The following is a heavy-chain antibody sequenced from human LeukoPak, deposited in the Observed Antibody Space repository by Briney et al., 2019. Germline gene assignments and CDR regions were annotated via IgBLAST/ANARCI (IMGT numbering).Heavy chain of an antibody. Sequence: GGSLRLSCAASGFTFSSYEMNWVRQAPGKGLEWVSYISSRGTTIYDADSVKGRFTISRDNAKNSLYLQMNSLRAEDTAVYYCAREGQRQNYYYYYMDVWGKGTTVTVSS. D-gene: IGHD6-25*01. CDR2: ISSRGTTI. CDR1: GFTFSSYE. V-gene: IGHV3-48*03. J-gene: IGHJ6*03. CDR3: AREGQRQNYYYYYMDV.